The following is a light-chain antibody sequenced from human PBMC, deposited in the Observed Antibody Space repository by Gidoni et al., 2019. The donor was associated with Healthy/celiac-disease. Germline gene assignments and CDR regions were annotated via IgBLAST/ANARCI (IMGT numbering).Light chain of an antibody. CDR3: QHQRT. V-gene: IGKV1-5*03. CDR2: KAS. J-gene: IGKJ3*01. CDR1: QSISSW. Sequence: DIQMTQSPSTLSASVGDRVTITCRASQSISSWLAWYQQKPGKAPKLLIYKASSLESGVPSRFSGSGSGTEFTLTISSLQPDDFATYYCQHQRTFGPGTKVDIK.